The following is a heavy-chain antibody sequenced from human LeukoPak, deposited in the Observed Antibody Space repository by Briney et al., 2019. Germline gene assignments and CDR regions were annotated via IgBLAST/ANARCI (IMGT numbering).Heavy chain of an antibody. CDR3: ARDVIDGRGYSFGYDY. J-gene: IGHJ4*02. Sequence: SVKDSCKASGYNFTNYAVHWLRLAPGQELEWMGWSSAGNGKKKNSQKLQRGVTITRDTSASTDYMELSSVISEDTAVSSCARDVIDGRGYSFGYDYWGQGTLVTVSS. V-gene: IGHV1-3*01. CDR1: GYNFTNYA. D-gene: IGHD5-18*01. CDR2: SSAGNGKK.